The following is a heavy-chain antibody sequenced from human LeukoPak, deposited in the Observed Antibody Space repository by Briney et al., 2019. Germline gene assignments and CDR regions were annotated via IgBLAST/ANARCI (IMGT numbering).Heavy chain of an antibody. CDR2: INWNGGST. J-gene: IGHJ5*02. CDR3: ARLGGGTTVTT. D-gene: IGHD4-17*01. V-gene: IGHV3-20*04. CDR1: GFTFSSYA. Sequence: GGSLRLSCAASGFTFSSYAMSWVRQAPGKGLEWVSGINWNGGSTGYADSVKGRFTISRDNAKNSLYLQMNSLRAEDTALYYCARLGGGTTVTTWGQGTLVTVSS.